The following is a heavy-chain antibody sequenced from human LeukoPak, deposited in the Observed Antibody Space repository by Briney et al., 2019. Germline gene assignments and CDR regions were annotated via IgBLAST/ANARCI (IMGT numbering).Heavy chain of an antibody. J-gene: IGHJ4*02. CDR1: GFTFSSYG. D-gene: IGHD6-19*01. Sequence: GRSLRLSCAASGFTFSSYGMHWVRQAPGKGLEWVAVISYDGSNKYYADSVKGRFTISRDNSKNTLYLQMNSLRAEDTAAYYCARGQDLRYSSALYYWGQGTLATVSS. V-gene: IGHV3-30*03. CDR2: ISYDGSNK. CDR3: ARGQDLRYSSALYY.